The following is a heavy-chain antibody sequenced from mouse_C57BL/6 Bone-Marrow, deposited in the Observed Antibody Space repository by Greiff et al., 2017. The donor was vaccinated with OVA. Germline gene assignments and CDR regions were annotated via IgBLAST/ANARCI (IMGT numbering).Heavy chain of an antibody. CDR1: GFTFSDAW. V-gene: IGHV6-6*01. CDR3: TRLGSPYAMDY. D-gene: IGHD1-1*01. J-gene: IGHJ4*01. CDR2: IRNKANNHAT. Sequence: EVQLKESGGGLVQPGGSMKLSCAASGFTFSDAWMDWVRQSPEKGLEWVAEIRNKANNHATYYAESVKGRFTISRDDSKSSVYLQMNSLRAEDTGIYYCTRLGSPYAMDYWGQGTSVTVSS.